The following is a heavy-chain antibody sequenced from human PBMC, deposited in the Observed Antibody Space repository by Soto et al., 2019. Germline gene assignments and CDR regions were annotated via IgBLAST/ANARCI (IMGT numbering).Heavy chain of an antibody. CDR1: GFTFSTYP. J-gene: IGHJ4*02. CDR2: IRSTSSDT. CDR3: ARDHYWAFDL. V-gene: IGHV3-48*02. Sequence: EVQLVESGGGLVQPGGSLRLSCAASGFTFSTYPMNWVRQAPGKGLEWVSNIRSTSSDTYYADSVKGRFTISRDNARNSLYLQMNSLRDEDTAVYYCARDHYWAFDLWGQGALVTVSS. D-gene: IGHD2-8*02.